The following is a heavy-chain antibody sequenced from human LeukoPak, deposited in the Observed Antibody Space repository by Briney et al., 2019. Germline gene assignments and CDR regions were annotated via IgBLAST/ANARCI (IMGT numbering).Heavy chain of an antibody. CDR1: GGSISSYY. CDR2: IYHSGST. J-gene: IGHJ4*02. CDR3: ARGPIGYSSTYYFDY. V-gene: IGHV4-38-2*02. Sequence: NPSETLSLTCTVSGGSISSYYWSWIRQPPGKGLEWIGSIYHSGSTYYNPSLKSRVTISVDTSKNQFSLKLSSVTAADTAVYYCARGPIGYSSTYYFDYWGQGTLVTVSS. D-gene: IGHD6-19*01.